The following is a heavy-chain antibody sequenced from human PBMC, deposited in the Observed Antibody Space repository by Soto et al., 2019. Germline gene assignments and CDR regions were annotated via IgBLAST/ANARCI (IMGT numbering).Heavy chain of an antibody. CDR3: TTDSRYYDFWCGYIESPHYYSRFHV. CDR2: IKSKTDGGTT. D-gene: IGHD3-3*01. CDR1: GGTFSNAW. Sequence: EGALRLSWAASGGTFSNAWMSWVRQAPGKGLEWVGRIKSKTDGGTTDYAAPVKGRFTISRDDSKNTLYLQMNSLKTEDTAVYYCTTDSRYYDFWCGYIESPHYYSRFHVWG. V-gene: IGHV3-15*01. J-gene: IGHJ6*02.